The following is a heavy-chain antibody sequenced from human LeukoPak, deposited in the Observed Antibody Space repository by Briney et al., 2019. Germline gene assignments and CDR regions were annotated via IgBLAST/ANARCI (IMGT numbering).Heavy chain of an antibody. CDR2: IYYSGST. J-gene: IGHJ4*02. Sequence: KPSQTLSLTCTVSGGSISSYYWSWIRQPPGKGLEWIGYIYYSGSTNYNPSLKSRVTISVDTSKNQFSLKLSSVTAADTAVYYCARGEVAADFDYWGQGTLVTVSS. CDR1: GGSISSYY. CDR3: ARGEVAADFDY. D-gene: IGHD6-19*01. V-gene: IGHV4-59*01.